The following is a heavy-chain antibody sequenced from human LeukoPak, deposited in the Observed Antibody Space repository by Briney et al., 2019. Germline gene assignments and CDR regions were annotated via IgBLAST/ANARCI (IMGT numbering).Heavy chain of an antibody. CDR3: ARGGSYWIYAFDI. J-gene: IGHJ3*02. CDR1: GGSISSYY. V-gene: IGHV4-59*01. D-gene: IGHD1-26*01. Sequence: TSETLSLTCTVSGGSISSYYWSWIRQPPGKGLEWIGYIYYSGSTNYSPSLKSRVTISVDTSKNQFSLKLSSVTAADTAVYYCARGGSYWIYAFDIWGQGTMVTVSS. CDR2: IYYSGST.